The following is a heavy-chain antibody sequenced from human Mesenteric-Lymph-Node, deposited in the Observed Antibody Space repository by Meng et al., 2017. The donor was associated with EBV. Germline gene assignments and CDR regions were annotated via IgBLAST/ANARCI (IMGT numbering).Heavy chain of an antibody. CDR2: ILDGDDNT. V-gene: IGHV1-3*01. CDR1: GYTFSHHA. J-gene: IGHJ4*02. Sequence: VRRVQSGAGVKNPGASVKISCKTSGYTFSHHAMHWVRQAPGQRLEWMGWILDGDDNTKYSQKFQGRVTITRDTSASTVYMELTSLRSEDTAVYYCARDPLLVRGAFPPDYWGQGTLVTVSS. CDR3: ARDPLLVRGAFPPDY. D-gene: IGHD3-10*01.